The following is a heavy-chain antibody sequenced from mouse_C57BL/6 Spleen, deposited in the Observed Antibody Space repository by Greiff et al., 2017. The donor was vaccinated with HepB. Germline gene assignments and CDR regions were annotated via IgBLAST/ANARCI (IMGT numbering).Heavy chain of an antibody. D-gene: IGHD2-10*01. J-gene: IGHJ2*01. Sequence: VQLQQSGPGLVKPSQSLSLTCSVTGYSITSGYYWNWIRQFPGNKLEWMGYISYDGSNNYNPSLKNRISITRDTSKNQFFLKLNSVTTEDTATYYCARGTSYYGNYDYWGQGTTLTVSS. CDR3: ARGTSYYGNYDY. V-gene: IGHV3-6*01. CDR2: ISYDGSN. CDR1: GYSITSGYY.